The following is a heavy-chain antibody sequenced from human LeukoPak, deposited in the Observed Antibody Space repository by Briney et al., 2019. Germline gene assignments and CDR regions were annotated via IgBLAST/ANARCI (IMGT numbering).Heavy chain of an antibody. CDR2: ISAYNGNT. D-gene: IGHD3-3*01. Sequence: ASVKVSCKASGYTFTSYGISWVRQAPGQGLEWMGWISAYNGNTNYAQKLQGRVTMTTDTSTCTAYMELRSLRSDDTAVYYCARDHSLIHYPYDSQIDYWGQGTLVTVSS. J-gene: IGHJ4*02. CDR3: ARDHSLIHYPYDSQIDY. CDR1: GYTFTSYG. V-gene: IGHV1-18*01.